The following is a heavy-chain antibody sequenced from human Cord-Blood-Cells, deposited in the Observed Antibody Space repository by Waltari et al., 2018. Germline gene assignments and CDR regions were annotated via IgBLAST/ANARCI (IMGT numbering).Heavy chain of an antibody. CDR2: ISYDGSNK. J-gene: IGHJ4*02. Sequence: QVQLVESGGGVVQPGRSLRLSCAASGFTLLSYAMHWVRQAPGKGLEWVAVISYDGSNKYYADSVKGRFTISRDNSKNTLYLQMNSLRAEDTAVYYCARDLNYDYWGQGTLVTVSS. D-gene: IGHD1-7*01. CDR1: GFTLLSYA. V-gene: IGHV3-30*04. CDR3: ARDLNYDY.